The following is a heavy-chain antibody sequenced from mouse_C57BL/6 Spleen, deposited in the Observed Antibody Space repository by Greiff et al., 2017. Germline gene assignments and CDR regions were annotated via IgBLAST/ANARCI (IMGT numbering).Heavy chain of an antibody. D-gene: IGHD1-1*01. V-gene: IGHV1-12*01. CDR2: IYPGNGDT. CDR1: GYTFTSYN. CDR3: AKIGGPYYGSSYDWYFDV. J-gene: IGHJ1*03. Sequence: VQLQQSGAELVRPGASVKMSCKASGYTFTSYNMHWVKQTPRQGLEWIGAIYPGNGDTSYNQKFKGKATLTVDKSSSTAYMQLSSLTSEDSAVYFGAKIGGPYYGSSYDWYFDVWGTGTTVTVSS.